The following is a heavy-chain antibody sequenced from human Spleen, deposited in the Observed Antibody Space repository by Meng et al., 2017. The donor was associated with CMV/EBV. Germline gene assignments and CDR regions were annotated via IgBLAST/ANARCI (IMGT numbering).Heavy chain of an antibody. Sequence: FSRNEIHWVRQAPGKGLEWVAGISKDGSDKYYADSVKGRFTISRDNSKNTLYLQMNSLRAEDTAVYYCARGSSNTYAYDSSGYSIDYWGQGTLVTVSS. CDR3: ARGSSNTYAYDSSGYSIDY. J-gene: IGHJ4*02. CDR2: ISKDGSDK. V-gene: IGHV3-30*04. CDR1: FSRNE. D-gene: IGHD3-22*01.